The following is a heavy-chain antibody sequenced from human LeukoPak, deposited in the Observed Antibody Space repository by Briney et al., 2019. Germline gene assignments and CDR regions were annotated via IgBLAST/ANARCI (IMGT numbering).Heavy chain of an antibody. CDR1: GGSFSGYY. Sequence: SETLSLTCAVYGGSFSGYYWSWIRQPPGKGLEWIGEINHSGSTNYNPSLKSRVTISVDTSKNQFSLKLSSVTAADAAVYYCARLNPFRYFDYWGQGTLVTVSS. CDR2: INHSGST. CDR3: ARLNPFRYFDY. V-gene: IGHV4-34*01. J-gene: IGHJ4*02.